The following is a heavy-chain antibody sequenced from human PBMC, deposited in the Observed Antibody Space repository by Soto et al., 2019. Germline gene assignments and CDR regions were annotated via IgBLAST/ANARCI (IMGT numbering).Heavy chain of an antibody. Sequence: QVQLQQWGAGLLKPSETLSLTCAVYGGSFSGYYWSWIRQPPGKGLEWIGEINHSGSTNYNPSLKSRVTISVDTSKNQFSLKLSSVTAAETAVYYCARSSWELIDYWGQGTLVTVSS. CDR2: INHSGST. CDR1: GGSFSGYY. V-gene: IGHV4-34*01. J-gene: IGHJ4*02. CDR3: ARSSWELIDY. D-gene: IGHD2-2*01.